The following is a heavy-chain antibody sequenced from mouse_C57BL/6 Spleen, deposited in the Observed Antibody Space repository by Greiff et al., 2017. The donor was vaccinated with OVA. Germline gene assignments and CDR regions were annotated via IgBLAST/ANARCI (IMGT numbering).Heavy chain of an antibody. CDR1: GYTFTSYW. V-gene: IGHV1-59*01. CDR3: ARALITTVVARFDY. D-gene: IGHD1-1*01. CDR2: IDPSDSYT. J-gene: IGHJ2*01. Sequence: QVQLQQPGAELVRPGTSVKLSCKASGYTFTSYWMHWVKQRPGQGLEWIGVIDPSDSYTNYNQKFKGQATLTVDTSSSTAYMQLSSLTSEDSAVYYCARALITTVVARFDYWGQGTTLTVSS.